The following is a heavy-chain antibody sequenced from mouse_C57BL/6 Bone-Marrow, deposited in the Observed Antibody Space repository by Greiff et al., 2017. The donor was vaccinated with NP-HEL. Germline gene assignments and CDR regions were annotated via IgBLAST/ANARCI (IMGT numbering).Heavy chain of an antibody. CDR3: GRKEASGLAY. CDR1: GYTFTSYW. D-gene: IGHD6-1*01. CDR2: IDPSDSET. V-gene: IGHV1-52*01. J-gene: IGHJ3*01. Sequence: QVQLQQPGAELVRPGSSVKLSCKASGYTFTSYWMHWVKQRPIQGLEWIGNIDPSDSETHYNQKFKDKATLTVDKSSSTAYMQLSSLTSEDSAVYYCGRKEASGLAYWGQGTLVTVSA.